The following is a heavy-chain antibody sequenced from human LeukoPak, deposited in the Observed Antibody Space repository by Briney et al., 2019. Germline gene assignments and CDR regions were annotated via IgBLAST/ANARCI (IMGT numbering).Heavy chain of an antibody. D-gene: IGHD4-17*01. Sequence: GGSLRLSCAASGFTVSSNYMSWVRQAPGKGLEWVSVIYSGGSTYYADSVKGRFTISRDNSKNTLYLQMNSLRAEDTAVYYCARDRTLTTMTPEASDIWGQGTMVTVSS. CDR2: IYSGGST. CDR3: ARDRTLTTMTPEASDI. CDR1: GFTVSSNY. V-gene: IGHV3-66*01. J-gene: IGHJ3*02.